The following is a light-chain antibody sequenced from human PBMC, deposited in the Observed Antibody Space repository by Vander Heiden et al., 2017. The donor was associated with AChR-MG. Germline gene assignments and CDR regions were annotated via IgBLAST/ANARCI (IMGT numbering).Light chain of an antibody. CDR3: QQDDNLPLT. V-gene: IGKV1-33*01. CDR2: DAS. J-gene: IGKJ4*01. Sequence: DIQMTQSPSSLSASIGDRVTITCQASQDIINDLNWYQQRPGKAPKLLIYDASNLETGVPSRFNGSGSGTDFTFTISSLQPEDIATYYCQQDDNLPLTFGGGTKVEI. CDR1: QDIIND.